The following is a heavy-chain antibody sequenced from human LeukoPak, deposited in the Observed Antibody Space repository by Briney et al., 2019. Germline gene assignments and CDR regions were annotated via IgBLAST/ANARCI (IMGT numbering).Heavy chain of an antibody. J-gene: IGHJ6*04. V-gene: IGHV3-74*01. CDR3: AQIPV. D-gene: IGHD2-21*01. Sequence: GGSLRLACVAFGFTFSNYWMHWVRRAPGKGMVWVSRINSDGSSTSYADSVKGRFTISRDNAKNTLYLQMNSLRAEDTAVYYCAQIPVWGEGTTVTVSS. CDR2: INSDGSST. CDR1: GFTFSNYW.